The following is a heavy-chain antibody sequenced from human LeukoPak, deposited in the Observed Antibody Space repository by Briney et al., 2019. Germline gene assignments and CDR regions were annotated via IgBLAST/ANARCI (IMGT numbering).Heavy chain of an antibody. J-gene: IGHJ5*02. D-gene: IGHD3-3*01. CDR1: SYSISSGYY. CDR2: IYHSGSP. Sequence: SDTLSLTCTVSSYSISSGYYWGWIRPPPGKGLEWIGSIYHSGSPLYNPSLKSRITISVNTAKNQFSLKVNSVTTADTAVYYCARVPHGETIFGVVLYWFDPWGQGTLVTVSS. V-gene: IGHV4-38-2*02. CDR3: ARVPHGETIFGVVLYWFDP.